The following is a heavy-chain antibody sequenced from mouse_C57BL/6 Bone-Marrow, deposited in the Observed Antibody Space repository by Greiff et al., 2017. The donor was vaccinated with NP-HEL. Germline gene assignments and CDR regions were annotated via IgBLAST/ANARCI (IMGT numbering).Heavy chain of an antibody. CDR3: ARPHYYGSSPYAMDY. CDR1: GFTFSSYG. CDR2: ISSGGSYT. Sequence: EVMLVESGGDLVKPGGSLKLSCAASGFTFSSYGMSWVRQTPDKRLEWVATISSGGSYTYYPDSVKGRFTISRDNAKNTLYLQMSSLKSEDTAMYYCARPHYYGSSPYAMDYWGQGTSVTVSS. D-gene: IGHD1-1*01. V-gene: IGHV5-6*02. J-gene: IGHJ4*01.